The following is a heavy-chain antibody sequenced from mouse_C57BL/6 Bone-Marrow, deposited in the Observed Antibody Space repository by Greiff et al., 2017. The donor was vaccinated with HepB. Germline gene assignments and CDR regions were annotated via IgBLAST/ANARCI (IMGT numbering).Heavy chain of an antibody. CDR1: GFSLTSYG. V-gene: IGHV2-2*01. J-gene: IGHJ3*01. D-gene: IGHD2-5*01. CDR2: IWSGGST. CDR3: ARAYYSNWGFAY. Sequence: QVQLQQSGPGLVQPSQSLSITCTVSGFSLTSYGVHWVRQSPGKGLEWLGVIWSGGSTDYNAAFISRLSISKDNSKSQVFLKMNSLQADDTAIYYCARAYYSNWGFAYWGQGTLVTVSA.